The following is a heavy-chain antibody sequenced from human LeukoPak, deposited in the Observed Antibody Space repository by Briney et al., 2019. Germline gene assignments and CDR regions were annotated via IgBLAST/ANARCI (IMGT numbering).Heavy chain of an antibody. V-gene: IGHV3-23*01. CDR1: GFTFSSYA. D-gene: IGHD3-22*01. CDR3: AKDLHPNYYDSSGYLFIDY. Sequence: GGSRRLSCAASGFTFSSYAMSWVRQAPGKGLEWVSAISGSGGSTYYADSVKGRFTISRDNSKNTLYLQMNSLRAEDTAVYYCAKDLHPNYYDSSGYLFIDYWGQGTLVTVSS. CDR2: ISGSGGST. J-gene: IGHJ4*02.